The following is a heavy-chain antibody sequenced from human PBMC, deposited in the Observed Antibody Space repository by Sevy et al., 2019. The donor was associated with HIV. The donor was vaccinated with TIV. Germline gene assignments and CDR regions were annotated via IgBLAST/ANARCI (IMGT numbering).Heavy chain of an antibody. CDR1: GYTFTSYD. V-gene: IGHV1-8*01. J-gene: IGHJ4*02. CDR3: AGVKWPGRLGVVTPLFDY. D-gene: IGHD3-3*01. CDR2: MNPNSGNT. Sequence: ASVKVSCKASGYTFTSYDINWVRQATGQGLEWMGWMNPNSGNTGYAQKFQGRVTMTRNTSISTAYMELGSLRSEDTAVYYCAGVKWPGRLGVVTPLFDYWGQGTLVTVSS.